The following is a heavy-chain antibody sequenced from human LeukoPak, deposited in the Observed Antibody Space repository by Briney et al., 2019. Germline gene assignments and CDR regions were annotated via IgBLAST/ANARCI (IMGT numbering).Heavy chain of an antibody. D-gene: IGHD6-13*01. J-gene: IGHJ6*02. CDR2: IRSKAYGGTT. CDR1: GFTFGDYA. Sequence: QSGGSLRLSCTASGFTFGDYAMSWVRQAPGKGLEWVGFIRSKAYGGTTEYAASVKGRFTISRDDSKSIAYLQMNSLKTEDTAVYYCTRDRLGSSWGYYYYYGMDVWGQGTTVTVSS. CDR3: TRDRLGSSWGYYYYYGMDV. V-gene: IGHV3-49*04.